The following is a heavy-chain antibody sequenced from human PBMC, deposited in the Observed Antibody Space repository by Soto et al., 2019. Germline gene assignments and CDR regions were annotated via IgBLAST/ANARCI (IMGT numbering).Heavy chain of an antibody. CDR2: IIPIFGTA. V-gene: IGHV1-69*01. D-gene: IGHD1-26*01. Sequence: QVQLVQSGAEVKKPWSSVKVSCKASGGTFSSYAISWVRQAPGQGLEWMGGIIPIFGTANYAQKFQGRVTITADESMSTAYMELSSLRSAVTAVYYYARELGWDLRNAFDICGQGTMVTVSS. J-gene: IGHJ3*02. CDR1: GGTFSSYA. CDR3: ARELGWDLRNAFDI.